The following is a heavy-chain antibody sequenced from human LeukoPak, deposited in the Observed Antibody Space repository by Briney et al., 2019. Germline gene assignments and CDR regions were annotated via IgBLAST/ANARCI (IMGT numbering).Heavy chain of an antibody. Sequence: PGGSLRLSCAASGFTFSSYAMSWVRQAPGKGLEWVSGISGSGGSTYYADSVKGRFTISRDNSKNTLYLQMNSLRAEDTALYYCAKDRSNKVSYGMDVWGQGTTVTVSS. CDR1: GFTFSSYA. D-gene: IGHD1-26*01. CDR2: ISGSGGST. CDR3: AKDRSNKVSYGMDV. V-gene: IGHV3-23*01. J-gene: IGHJ6*02.